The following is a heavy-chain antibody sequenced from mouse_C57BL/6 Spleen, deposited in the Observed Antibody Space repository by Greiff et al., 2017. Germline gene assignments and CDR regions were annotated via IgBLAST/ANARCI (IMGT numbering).Heavy chain of an antibody. CDR1: GYTFNSYW. V-gene: IGHV1-69*01. D-gene: IGHD2-3*01. CDR2: IDPSDSYT. CDR3: TREGDDGFDY. J-gene: IGHJ2*01. Sequence: QVQLQQPGAELVMPGASVKLSCKASGYTFNSYWMHWVKQRPGQGLEWIGEIDPSDSYTNNNQKFKGKSTLTVDKSSSTAYMQLSSLTSEDSAVSYCTREGDDGFDYWGQGTTLTVSS.